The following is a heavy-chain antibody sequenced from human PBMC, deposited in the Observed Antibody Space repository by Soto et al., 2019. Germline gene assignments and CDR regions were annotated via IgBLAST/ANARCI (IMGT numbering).Heavy chain of an antibody. D-gene: IGHD2-21*02. CDR3: NTDHDPLLVTAPTNAFEI. CDR2: ITSKSDGETT. Sequence: EVQLVESGGGLVKPGGSLRLSCAVSGLTFSNAWMNWVRQAPGEGLEWVGRITSKSDGETTDYAAPVKGRFTISRDESKNILYLQMNSVQTEDAAVYYCNTDHDPLLVTAPTNAFEIWGQGTMVTVSS. V-gene: IGHV3-15*07. J-gene: IGHJ3*02. CDR1: GLTFSNAW.